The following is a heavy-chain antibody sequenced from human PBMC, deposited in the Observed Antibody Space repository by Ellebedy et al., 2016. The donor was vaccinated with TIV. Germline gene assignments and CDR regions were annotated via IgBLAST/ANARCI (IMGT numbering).Heavy chain of an antibody. V-gene: IGHV1-2*02. CDR3: ARDGGRGWSLDD. CDR1: GYIFTGYY. Sequence: ASVKVSCKASGYIFTGYYLHWVRQAPGQGLEWLGWINPSRGDTKPRFQGRVTLTRDTSISTAYIDLSGLTSDDAAVYYCARDGGRGWSLDDWGQGTLLTVSS. D-gene: IGHD6-19*01. CDR2: INPSRGDT. J-gene: IGHJ4*02.